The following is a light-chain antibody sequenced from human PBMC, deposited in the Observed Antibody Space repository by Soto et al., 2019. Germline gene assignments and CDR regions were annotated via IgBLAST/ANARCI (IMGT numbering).Light chain of an antibody. J-gene: IGLJ1*01. Sequence: QSVLTQPASVSGSPGQSITISCTGTSSDVGGYNYISWYQHHPGKAPKVMIYDVSKRPSGVPVRFSGSKSGTTASLTISGLQAEDEADYYCCSYAGSYTFVFGVGTKVTVL. CDR3: CSYAGSYTFV. V-gene: IGLV2-11*01. CDR2: DVS. CDR1: SSDVGGYNY.